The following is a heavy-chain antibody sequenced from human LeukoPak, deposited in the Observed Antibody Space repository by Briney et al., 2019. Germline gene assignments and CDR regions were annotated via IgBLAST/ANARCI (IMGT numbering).Heavy chain of an antibody. CDR2: ISAYNGNT. CDR3: ARDSSGYLGIDY. J-gene: IGHJ4*02. Sequence: GASVKVSCKASGYTFTSYGISWVRQAPGQGLEWMGWISAYNGNTNYAQKFQGRVTMTRDTSISTAYMELSRLRSDDTAVYYCARDSSGYLGIDYWGQGTLVTVSS. V-gene: IGHV1-18*01. CDR1: GYTFTSYG. D-gene: IGHD3-22*01.